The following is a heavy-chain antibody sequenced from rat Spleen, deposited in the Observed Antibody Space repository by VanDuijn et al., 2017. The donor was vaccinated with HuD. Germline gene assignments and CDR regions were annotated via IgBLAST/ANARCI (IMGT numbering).Heavy chain of an antibody. J-gene: IGHJ3*01. Sequence: EVQLVESGGGLVQPGGSLKLSCVASGFTFNNYWMTWIRQAPGKGLEWVASITNANGRTYYPDSVKGRFTISRDTAQNTLYLQMDSLRSEDTATYYCTTGDYGYTRLFAHWGQGTLVTVSS. V-gene: IGHV5-31*01. CDR1: GFTFNNYW. CDR3: TTGDYGYTRLFAH. D-gene: IGHD1-9*01. CDR2: ITNANGRT.